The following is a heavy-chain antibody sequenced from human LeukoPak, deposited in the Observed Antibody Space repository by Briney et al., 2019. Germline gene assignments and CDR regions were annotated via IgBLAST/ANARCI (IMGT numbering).Heavy chain of an antibody. V-gene: IGHV4-39*01. J-gene: IGHJ5*02. CDR1: GDSISSSNFR. CDR2: IDYRGRT. Sequence: SETLSLTCSVSGDSISSSNFRWGWIRPSPGTGLEWIGTIDYRGRTFYNPSLNNRVTISADTSRNQLSLKLSSVTATDTAIYYCVRRVNTYGGSFDRWGQGALVTVSS. D-gene: IGHD5-18*01. CDR3: VRRVNTYGGSFDR.